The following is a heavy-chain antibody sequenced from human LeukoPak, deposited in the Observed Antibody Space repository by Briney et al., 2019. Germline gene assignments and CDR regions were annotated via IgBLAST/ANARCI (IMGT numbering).Heavy chain of an antibody. CDR3: ARDWYYDFWSGPTTTSPGWFDP. V-gene: IGHV1-46*01. J-gene: IGHJ5*02. CDR2: INPSGGST. CDR1: GYTFTSYY. D-gene: IGHD3-3*01. Sequence: ASVKVSCKASGYTFTSYYMHWVRQAPGQGLEWMGIINPSGGSTSYAQKFQGRVTMTRDMSTSTVYMELSSLRSEDTAVYYCARDWYYDFWSGPTTTSPGWFDPWGQGTLVTVSS.